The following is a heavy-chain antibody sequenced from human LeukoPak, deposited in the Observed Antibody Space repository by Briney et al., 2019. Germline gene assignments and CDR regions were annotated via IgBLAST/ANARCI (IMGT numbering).Heavy chain of an antibody. CDR2: FYSSGTT. J-gene: IGHJ4*02. D-gene: IGHD1-26*01. CDR3: ARQSGGTYQDFDY. Sequence: SETLSLTCTVSGGSISTSAYYWGWIRQPPGKGMEWIGSFYSSGTTYYNPSLKSRLTISVDTAKNQFSLNLSSVIAADTAVYYYARQSGGTYQDFDYWGRGILVTVSS. CDR1: GGSISTSAYY. V-gene: IGHV4-39*01.